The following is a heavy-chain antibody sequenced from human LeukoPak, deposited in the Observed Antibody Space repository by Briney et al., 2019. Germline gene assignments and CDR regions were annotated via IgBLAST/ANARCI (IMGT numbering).Heavy chain of an antibody. J-gene: IGHJ6*02. CDR1: GFTFSSYA. V-gene: IGHV3-23*01. CDR3: AKEDAANSYYYYYYGMDV. CDR2: ISGSGGST. Sequence: GGSLRLSCAASGFTFSSYAMSWVRQAPGKGLEWVSAISGSGGSTYYADSVKGRFTISRDNSKNTLYLQMNSLRAEDTAVYHCAKEDAANSYYYYYYGMDVWGQGTTVTVSS.